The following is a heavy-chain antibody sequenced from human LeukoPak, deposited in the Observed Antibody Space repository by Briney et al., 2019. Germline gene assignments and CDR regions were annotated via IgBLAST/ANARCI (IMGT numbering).Heavy chain of an antibody. Sequence: SETLSLTCTVSGGSISSSSYYWGWIRQPPGKGLEWVGSIYYSGSTYYNPSLKSRVTISVDTSKNQFSLKLSSVTAADTAVYYCARQGSTLRRYYYYMDVWGKGTTVTVSS. J-gene: IGHJ6*03. CDR2: IYYSGST. V-gene: IGHV4-39*01. CDR3: ARQGSTLRRYYYYMDV. D-gene: IGHD2/OR15-2a*01. CDR1: GGSISSSSYY.